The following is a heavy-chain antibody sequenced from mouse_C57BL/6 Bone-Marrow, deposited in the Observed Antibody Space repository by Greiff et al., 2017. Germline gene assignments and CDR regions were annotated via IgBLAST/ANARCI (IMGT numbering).Heavy chain of an antibody. CDR2: INPNNGGT. V-gene: IGHV1-26*01. J-gene: IGHJ4*01. CDR1: GYTFTDYY. Sequence: DVKLQESGPELVKPGASVKISCKASGYTFTDYYMNWVKQSHGKSLEWIGDINPNNGGTSYNQKFKGKATLTVDKSSSTAYMELRSLTSEDSAVYYCARRTYAMDYWGQGTSVTVSS. CDR3: ARRTYAMDY.